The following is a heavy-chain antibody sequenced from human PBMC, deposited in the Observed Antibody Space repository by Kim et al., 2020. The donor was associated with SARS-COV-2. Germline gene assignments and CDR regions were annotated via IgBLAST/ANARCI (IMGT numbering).Heavy chain of an antibody. CDR1: GYTFTSYY. CDR3: ARTSGDITMVRGVIITNYYYYGMDV. Sequence: ASVKVSCKASGYTFTSYYMHWVRQAPGQGLEWMGIINPSGGSTSYAQKFQGRVTMTRDTSTSTVYMELSSLRSEDTAVYYCARTSGDITMVRGVIITNYYYYGMDVWGQGTTVTVSS. D-gene: IGHD3-10*01. V-gene: IGHV1-46*01. J-gene: IGHJ6*02. CDR2: INPSGGST.